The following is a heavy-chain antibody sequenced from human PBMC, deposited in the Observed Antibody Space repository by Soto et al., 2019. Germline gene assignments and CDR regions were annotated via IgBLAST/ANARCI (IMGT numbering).Heavy chain of an antibody. D-gene: IGHD2-15*01. V-gene: IGHV1-3*01. Sequence: QVQLVQSGAEVKKPGASVKVSCKASGYTFTSYAMHWVRQAPGQRLEWMGWINAGNGNTKYSQKFQGRVTITRDTSASTAYMELSSLSSEDTAVYYCARDLTTPYYCYMDVWGKGTTVTVSS. CDR3: ARDLTTPYYCYMDV. CDR2: INAGNGNT. J-gene: IGHJ6*03. CDR1: GYTFTSYA.